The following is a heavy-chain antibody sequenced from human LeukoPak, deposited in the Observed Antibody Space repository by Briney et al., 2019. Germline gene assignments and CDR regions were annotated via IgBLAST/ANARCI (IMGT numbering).Heavy chain of an antibody. J-gene: IGHJ4*02. V-gene: IGHV4-34*01. CDR2: INHSGST. Sequence: PSETLSLTCAVYGGSFSGYYWSWIRQPPGKGLEWIGEINHSGSTNYNPSLKSRVTISVDTSKNQFSLKLSSVTAADTAVYYCATVTGDLDSWGQGTLVTVSS. CDR3: ATVTGDLDS. D-gene: IGHD7-27*01. CDR1: GGSFSGYY.